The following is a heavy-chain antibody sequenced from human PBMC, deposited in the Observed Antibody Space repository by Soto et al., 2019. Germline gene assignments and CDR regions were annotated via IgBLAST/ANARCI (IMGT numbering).Heavy chain of an antibody. V-gene: IGHV3-15*07. CDR2: IKSKTDGGTT. CDR1: GFTFSNAW. Sequence: EVQLVESGGGLVKPGGSLRLSCAASGFTFSNAWMNWVRQAPGKGLEWVGRIKSKTDGGTTDNAAPVQGRFTSLRDDEKNTLYLQRNSLQSEDTSVYYCTIDREDWGQGALVTV. CDR3: TIDRED. D-gene: IGHD2-15*01. J-gene: IGHJ1*01.